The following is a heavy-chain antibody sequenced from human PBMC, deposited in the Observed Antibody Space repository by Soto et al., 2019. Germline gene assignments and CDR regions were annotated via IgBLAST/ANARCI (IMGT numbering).Heavy chain of an antibody. V-gene: IGHV4-59*01. Sequence: SETLSLTCTVSGGSISSYYWSWIRQPPGKGLEWIGYIYYSGSTNYNPSLKSRVTISVDTSKNQFSLKLSSVTAADTAVYYCARGKGYCSGGSCYKERYYYYYYMDVWGKGTTVTVSS. CDR3: ARGKGYCSGGSCYKERYYYYYYMDV. CDR2: IYYSGST. CDR1: GGSISSYY. J-gene: IGHJ6*03. D-gene: IGHD2-15*01.